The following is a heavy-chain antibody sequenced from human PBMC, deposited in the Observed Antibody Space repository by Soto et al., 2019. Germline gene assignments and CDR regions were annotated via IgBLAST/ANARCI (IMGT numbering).Heavy chain of an antibody. CDR1: GFTFSSYA. CDR3: AKDPGPRLEGPTRVFDF. CDR2: ISGGGGST. J-gene: IGHJ4*02. D-gene: IGHD1-1*01. V-gene: IGHV3-23*01. Sequence: EVQLLESGGGLVQPRGSLRLSCAASGFTFSSYAMSWVRQAPGKGLEWVSGISGGGGSTYYPDSVKGRFAVSRDNSKNTVYLQMSSVRAEDTAIYYCAKDPGPRLEGPTRVFDFWGQGTLLTVSS.